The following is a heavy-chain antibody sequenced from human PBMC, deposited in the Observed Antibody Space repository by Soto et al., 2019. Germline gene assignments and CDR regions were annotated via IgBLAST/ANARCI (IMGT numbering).Heavy chain of an antibody. D-gene: IGHD2-2*01. CDR3: GRDLTSNANCIDP. V-gene: IGHV4-30-4*01. CDR2: IYYTGKT. J-gene: IGHJ5*02. Sequence: SETLSLTCSVSGDYIRVCGYYWTWCRQLPGKGLEWMGYIYYTGKTYYNPSLESRLTMSVDRSKNQFSLRLTSVTAADTAVYFCGRDLTSNANCIDPWGQGTLVTVTS. CDR1: GDYIRVCGYY.